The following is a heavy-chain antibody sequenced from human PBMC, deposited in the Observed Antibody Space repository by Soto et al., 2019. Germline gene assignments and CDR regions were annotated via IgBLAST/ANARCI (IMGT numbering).Heavy chain of an antibody. CDR2: ISGSGGST. J-gene: IGHJ4*02. CDR3: AKDRRSIAARPYYFDY. Sequence: GGSLRLSCAASGFTFSSYAMSWVRQAPGKGLEWVSAISGSGGSTYYADSVKGRFTISRDNSKNTLYLQMNSLRAEDTAVYYCAKDRRSIAARPYYFDYWGQGTLVTVSS. V-gene: IGHV3-23*01. D-gene: IGHD6-6*01. CDR1: GFTFSSYA.